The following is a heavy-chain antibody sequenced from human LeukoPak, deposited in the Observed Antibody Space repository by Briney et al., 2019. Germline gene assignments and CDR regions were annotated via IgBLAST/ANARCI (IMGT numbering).Heavy chain of an antibody. CDR1: GFTFSRYG. D-gene: IGHD3-3*01. J-gene: IGHJ3*02. CDR3: ARGPSARFFGVAKGAFDI. CDR2: IRYDGSNK. Sequence: GGSLRLSCAASGFTFSRYGMHWVRQAPGKGLEWVAFIRYDGSNKYYADSVKGRFTISRDNSKNTLYLQMNSLRAEDTAVYYCARGPSARFFGVAKGAFDIWGQGTMVTVSS. V-gene: IGHV3-30*02.